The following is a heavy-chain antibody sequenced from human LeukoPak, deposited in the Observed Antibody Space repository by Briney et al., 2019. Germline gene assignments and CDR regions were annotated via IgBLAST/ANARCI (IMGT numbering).Heavy chain of an antibody. CDR3: SRVGVVLLANWFDP. V-gene: IGHV1-18*01. J-gene: IGHJ5*02. CDR2: INSYNGNT. D-gene: IGHD2-2*01. Sequence: ASVKVSCKASGYNFSIFGISWVRQAPGQGLEWMGWINSYNGNTKYAQKFQGRVAMTTDTSTSTGYMELRSLTSDDTAVYYCSRVGVVLLANWFDPWGQGTLVTVSS. CDR1: GYNFSIFG.